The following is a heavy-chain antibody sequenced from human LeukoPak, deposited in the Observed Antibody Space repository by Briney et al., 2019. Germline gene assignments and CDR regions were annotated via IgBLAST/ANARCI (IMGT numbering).Heavy chain of an antibody. CDR2: IYSGGST. CDR3: ARGGGDNAFDI. J-gene: IGHJ3*02. V-gene: IGHV3-53*01. D-gene: IGHD2-21*02. Sequence: GGSLRLSCAASGFTVRSNYMRGVGQAPGRGLEWVSVIYSGGSTYYADSVKGRFTISRDNSKNTLYLQMNSLRAEDTAVYYCARGGGDNAFDIWGQGTMVTVSS. CDR1: GFTVRSNY.